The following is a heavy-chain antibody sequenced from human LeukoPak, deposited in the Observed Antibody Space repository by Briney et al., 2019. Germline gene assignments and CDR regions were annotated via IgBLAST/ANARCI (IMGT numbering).Heavy chain of an antibody. Sequence: GGSLRLSCAASDFTFSTSWMTWVRQAPGKGLEWVANINQDGSGRYYVDSVKGRFTISRDNAKNSLYLQMNTLRAEDTAVYYCAGASTGAFVFWGQGTLVTVSS. CDR3: AGASTGAFVF. J-gene: IGHJ4*02. CDR1: DFTFSTSW. CDR2: INQDGSGR. V-gene: IGHV3-7*02. D-gene: IGHD7-27*01.